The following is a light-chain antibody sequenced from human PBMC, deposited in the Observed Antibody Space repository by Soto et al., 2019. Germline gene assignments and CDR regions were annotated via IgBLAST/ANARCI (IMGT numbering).Light chain of an antibody. Sequence: IQMTQSPSSVPASVGDTVTITCRASQGIGSWLAWYHQIPGKAPKLLIYFASSLQSGTPSRFTGRGSGAAFTLTITNLQPEDVGVYHCQQASSFPLTFGGGTKVDIK. J-gene: IGKJ4*01. CDR1: QGIGSW. CDR3: QQASSFPLT. CDR2: FAS. V-gene: IGKV1-12*01.